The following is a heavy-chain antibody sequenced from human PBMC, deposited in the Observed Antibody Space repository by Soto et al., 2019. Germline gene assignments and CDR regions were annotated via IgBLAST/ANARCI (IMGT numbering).Heavy chain of an antibody. CDR2: IYSGGST. J-gene: IGHJ6*03. CDR1: GFTVSSNY. CDR3: ARAWGLQTNYCYYYLDV. Sequence: EVQLVESGGGLVQPGGSLRLSCAASGFTVSSNYMSWGRQAPGKGLAWVSVIYSGGSTYYADSVKGRFTISRHNAKNSLYLQMNSLRAEDTAVYYCARAWGLQTNYCYYYLDVWGQGTTVTVSS. D-gene: IGHD1-26*01. V-gene: IGHV3-53*04.